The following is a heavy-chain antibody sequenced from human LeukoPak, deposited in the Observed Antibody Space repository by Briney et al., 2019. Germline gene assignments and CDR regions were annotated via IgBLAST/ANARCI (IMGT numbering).Heavy chain of an antibody. J-gene: IGHJ4*02. CDR2: ISSSSSYI. Sequence: GGSLRLSCAASGFTFSSYSMNWVRQAPGKGLEWVSSISSSSSYIYYADSVKGRFTISRDNAKNSLYLQMNSLRAEDTAVYYCARKIQNYYGSSLIDYWGQGTLVTVSS. V-gene: IGHV3-21*01. CDR1: GFTFSSYS. CDR3: ARKIQNYYGSSLIDY. D-gene: IGHD3-10*01.